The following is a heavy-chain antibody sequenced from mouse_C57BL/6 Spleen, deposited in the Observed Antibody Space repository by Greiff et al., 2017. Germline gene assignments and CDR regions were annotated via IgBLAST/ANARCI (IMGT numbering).Heavy chain of an antibody. CDR2: IRNKANGYTT. Sequence: EVMLVESGGGLVQPGGSLSLSCAASGFTFTVYYMSWVRQPPGQALEWLGFIRNKANGYTTEYSASVKGRFTISRDNSQSILYLQMNALRAEDSATYYCARNYYGSSLWYFDVWGTGTTVTVSS. J-gene: IGHJ1*03. D-gene: IGHD1-1*01. CDR1: GFTFTVYY. CDR3: ARNYYGSSLWYFDV. V-gene: IGHV7-3*01.